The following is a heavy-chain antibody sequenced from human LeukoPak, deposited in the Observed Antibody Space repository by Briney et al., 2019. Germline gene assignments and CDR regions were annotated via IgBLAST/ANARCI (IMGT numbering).Heavy chain of an antibody. CDR2: ISSSSSYI. D-gene: IGHD6-13*01. CDR1: GFTLSSYS. J-gene: IGHJ4*02. V-gene: IGHV3-21*01. CDR3: ARDGAAAGTEFDY. Sequence: PGGSLRLSCAASGFTLSSYSMNWVRQAPGKGLEWVSSISSSSSYIHYADSVKGRFTISRDNAKNSLYLQMNSLRAEDTAAHYCARDGAAAGTEFDYWGQGTLVTVSS.